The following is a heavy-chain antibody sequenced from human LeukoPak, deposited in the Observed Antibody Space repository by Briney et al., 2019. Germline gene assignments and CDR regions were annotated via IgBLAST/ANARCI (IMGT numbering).Heavy chain of an antibody. CDR2: ISYDGSNK. D-gene: IGHD3-22*01. V-gene: IGHV3-30*03. CDR3: ATMMATHYYDSSGRDY. CDR1: GFTFSSYG. J-gene: IGHJ4*02. Sequence: PGGSLRLSCAASGFTFSSYGMHWVRQAPGKGLEWVAVISYDGSNKYYADSVKGRFTISRDNSKNTLYLQMNSLRAEDTAVYYCATMMATHYYDSSGRDYWGQGTLVTVSS.